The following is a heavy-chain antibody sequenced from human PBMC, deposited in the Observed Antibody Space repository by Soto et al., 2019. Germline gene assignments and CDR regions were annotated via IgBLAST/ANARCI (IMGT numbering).Heavy chain of an antibody. CDR2: ISAYNGNT. CDR1: GYTFTSYC. CDR3: AADGGSSGYYYYYGMDV. Sequence: ASVKVSCKASGYTFTSYCISWVRQAPGQGLEWMGWISAYNGNTNYAQKLQGRVTITRDMSTSTAYMELSSLRSEDTAVYYCAADGGSSGYYYYYGMDVWGQGTTVTVSS. D-gene: IGHD3-22*01. J-gene: IGHJ6*02. V-gene: IGHV1-18*04.